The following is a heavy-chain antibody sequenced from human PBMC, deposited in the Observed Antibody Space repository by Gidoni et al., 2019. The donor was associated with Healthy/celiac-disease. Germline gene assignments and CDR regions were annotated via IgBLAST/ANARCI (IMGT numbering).Heavy chain of an antibody. CDR1: AFTFSSYS. J-gene: IGHJ5*02. Sequence: EVQLVESGGGLVQHGGSLRLSCAAYAFTFSSYSMNWVRQAPGKGLEWVSYISSSSSTIYYADSVKGRFTISRDNAKNSLYLQMNSLRAEDTAVYYCARDGPRLTPGWFDPWGQGTLVTVSS. CDR2: ISSSSSTI. V-gene: IGHV3-48*01. D-gene: IGHD2-21*02. CDR3: ARDGPRLTPGWFDP.